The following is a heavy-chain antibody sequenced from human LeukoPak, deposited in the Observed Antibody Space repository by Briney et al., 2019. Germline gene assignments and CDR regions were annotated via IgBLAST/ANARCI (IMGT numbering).Heavy chain of an antibody. J-gene: IGHJ4*02. CDR1: GFTVSSNY. CDR2: IYSGGST. D-gene: IGHD5-18*01. CDR3: ARDGTAMVITNGYFDY. V-gene: IGHV3-53*01. Sequence: GGSLRLSCAASGFTVSSNYMSWVRQAPGKGLEWVSVIYSGGSTYYADSVKGRFTISRDNPKNTLYLQMNSLRAEDTAVYYCARDGTAMVITNGYFDYWGQGTLVTVSS.